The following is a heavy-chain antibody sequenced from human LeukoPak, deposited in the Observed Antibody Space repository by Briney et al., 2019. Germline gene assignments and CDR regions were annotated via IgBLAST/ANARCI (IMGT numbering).Heavy chain of an antibody. CDR3: ARAAAGGDDPFDV. D-gene: IGHD6-25*01. V-gene: IGHV1-8*01. J-gene: IGHJ3*01. CDR2: MNPNNDNA. Sequence: GASVKVSCKASGYTFKNYDINWVRQAPGQGLEWMAWMNPNNDNAGSAQKFQGRVTTTRDTSINTAYMELSSLRSDDTGVYYCARAAAGGDDPFDVWGQGSLIIVSS. CDR1: GYTFKNYD.